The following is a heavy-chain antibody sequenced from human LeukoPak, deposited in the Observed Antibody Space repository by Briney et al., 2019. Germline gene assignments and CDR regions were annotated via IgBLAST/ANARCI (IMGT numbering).Heavy chain of an antibody. CDR2: ISWNSGSI. V-gene: IGHV3-9*01. Sequence: GGSLRLSCAASGFTFDDYAMHWVRQAPGKGLEWVSGISWNSGSIGYADSVKGRFPISRDNAKNSLYLQMNSLRAEDTALYYCAKDMELSSSSWTDDAFDIWGQGTMVTVSS. J-gene: IGHJ3*02. D-gene: IGHD6-13*01. CDR1: GFTFDDYA. CDR3: AKDMELSSSSWTDDAFDI.